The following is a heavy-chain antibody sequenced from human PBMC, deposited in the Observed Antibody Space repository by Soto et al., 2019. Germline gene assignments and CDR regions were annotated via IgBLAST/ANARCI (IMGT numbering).Heavy chain of an antibody. D-gene: IGHD2-15*01. Sequence: GGSLRLSCAASGFTFSSYAMSWVRQAPGKGLEWVSAISGSGGSTYYADSVKGRFTISRDNSKNTLYLQMNSLRAEDTAVYYCAKGFGLYGYCSGGSCYPPPTSDFDYWGQGTLVTVSS. CDR1: GFTFSSYA. V-gene: IGHV3-23*01. CDR2: ISGSGGST. CDR3: AKGFGLYGYCSGGSCYPPPTSDFDY. J-gene: IGHJ4*02.